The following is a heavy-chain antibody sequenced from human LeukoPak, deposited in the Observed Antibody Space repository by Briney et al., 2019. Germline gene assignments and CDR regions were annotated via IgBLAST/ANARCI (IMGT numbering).Heavy chain of an antibody. CDR1: GYTFTSYG. CDR2: INPNSGDT. J-gene: IGHJ4*02. D-gene: IGHD2-2*01. CDR3: ARDYCSSTSRLFDY. V-gene: IGHV1-2*06. Sequence: ASVKVSCKASGYTFTSYGISWVRQAPGQGLEWMGRINPNSGDTNYAQKFQGRVTMTRDTSISTAYMDLSRLRSDDTAVYYCARDYCSSTSRLFDYWGQGILVTVSS.